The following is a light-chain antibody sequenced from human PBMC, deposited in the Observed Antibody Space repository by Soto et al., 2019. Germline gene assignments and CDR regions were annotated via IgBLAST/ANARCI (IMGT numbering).Light chain of an antibody. Sequence: DIQMTQSPSSLSASVGDRVTITCRASQVISKFLNWYQLKPGKAPKLLIFDASELKTGVTSRFSGHRSGTDFSFIISSLQPEDIATYYCQQYDNYPLTFGGGTKVDIK. CDR2: DAS. CDR1: QVISKF. J-gene: IGKJ4*01. V-gene: IGKV1-33*01. CDR3: QQYDNYPLT.